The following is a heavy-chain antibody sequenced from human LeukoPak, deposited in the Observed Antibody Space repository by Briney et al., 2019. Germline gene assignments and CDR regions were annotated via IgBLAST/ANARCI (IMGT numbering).Heavy chain of an antibody. CDR1: GFTFSSYI. CDR3: AREDASAFDI. CDR2: ISSSSNHI. Sequence: GGSLRLSCAASGFTFSSYIMNWVRQAPGKGLEWVSSISSSSNHIYYADSMKGRFTISRDNAKNSLFLQMNTLRAEDTAVYYCAREDASAFDIWGQGTMVSVSS. J-gene: IGHJ3*02. V-gene: IGHV3-21*01.